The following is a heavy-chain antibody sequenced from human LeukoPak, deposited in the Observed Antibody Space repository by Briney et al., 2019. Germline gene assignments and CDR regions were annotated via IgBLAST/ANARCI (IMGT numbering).Heavy chain of an antibody. CDR1: GFTFSTYA. J-gene: IGHJ4*02. V-gene: IGHV3-23*01. D-gene: IGHD2-2*01. CDR3: AKVGGYCSSTSCSDY. Sequence: GGSLRLSCAASGFTFSTYAMSWVRQAPGKGLEWVSAISGSGGSTYYADSVKGRFTISRDNSKNTLYLQMNSLRAEDTAVYYCAKVGGYCSSTSCSDYWGQGTLVTVSS. CDR2: ISGSGGST.